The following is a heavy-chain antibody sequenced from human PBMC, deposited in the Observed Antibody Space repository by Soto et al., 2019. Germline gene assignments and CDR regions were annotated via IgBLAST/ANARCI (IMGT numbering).Heavy chain of an antibody. V-gene: IGHV3-74*01. J-gene: IGHJ4*02. D-gene: IGHD2-2*01. CDR1: GFTFSNSW. CDR2: FNADGTST. Sequence: DVQLVESGGGLVQPGGSLRLSGAASGFTFSNSWMHWVRQVSGKGLEWVSRFNADGTSTSYADSVKGRFTISRDNAKNTLYLHVNSLRAEDTAVYFCVKVLARGVGVPRFYFDSCGQGALVTVSS. CDR3: VKVLARGVGVPRFYFDS.